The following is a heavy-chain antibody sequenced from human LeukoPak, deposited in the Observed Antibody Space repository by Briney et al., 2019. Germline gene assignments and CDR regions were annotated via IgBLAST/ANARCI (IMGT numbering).Heavy chain of an antibody. D-gene: IGHD5-18*01. CDR3: AMTERGYSYGSFDY. CDR1: GYSFTSYW. Sequence: GESLKIPCKGSGYSFTSYWFGWVRQMPGKGLEWMGIIYPGDSDTRYSTSFQGQVTISADKSISTAYLQWSSLKASDTAMYYCAMTERGYSYGSFDYWGQGTLVTVSS. V-gene: IGHV5-51*01. J-gene: IGHJ4*02. CDR2: IYPGDSDT.